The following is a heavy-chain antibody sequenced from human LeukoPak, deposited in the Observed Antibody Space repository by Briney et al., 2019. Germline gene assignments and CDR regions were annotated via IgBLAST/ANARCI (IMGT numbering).Heavy chain of an antibody. D-gene: IGHD5-18*01. CDR3: AKDQGLTAPPPYGLDV. CDR2: IIPVLNIT. V-gene: IGHV1-69*04. CDR1: GGTFSSSA. Sequence: SVKVSCKTSGGTFSSSAITWVRQAPGQGLEWMGRIIPVLNITTYAQKFQGRVTITADTSSSTVYMELSSLRSEETAVYYCAKDQGLTAPPPYGLDVWGQGTTVIVPS. J-gene: IGHJ6*02.